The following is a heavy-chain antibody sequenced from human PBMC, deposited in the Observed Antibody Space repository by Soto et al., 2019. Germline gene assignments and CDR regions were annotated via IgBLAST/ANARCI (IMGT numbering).Heavy chain of an antibody. J-gene: IGHJ6*02. Sequence: GGSLRLSCAASGFTFSSYGMHWVRQAPGKGLEWVAVIWYDGSNKYYADSVKGRFTISRDNSKNTLYLQMNSLRAEDTAVYYCARDRGYSLGEDGMDVWGQGTTVTVSS. CDR2: IWYDGSNK. CDR1: GFTFSSYG. CDR3: ARDRGYSLGEDGMDV. V-gene: IGHV3-33*01. D-gene: IGHD5-18*01.